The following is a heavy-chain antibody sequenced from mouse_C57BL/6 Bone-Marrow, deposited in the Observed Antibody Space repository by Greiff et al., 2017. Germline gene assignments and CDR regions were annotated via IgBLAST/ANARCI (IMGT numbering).Heavy chain of an antibody. V-gene: IGHV1-81*01. Sequence: VQLVESGAELARPGASVKLSCKASGYTFTSYGISWVKQRTGQGLEWIGEIYPRSGNTYYNEKFKGKATLTADKSSSTAYMELRSLTSEDSSVYFCARRWSFYDHYAMDYWGQGTSVTVSS. CDR1: GYTFTSYG. CDR3: ARRWSFYDHYAMDY. D-gene: IGHD2-3*01. CDR2: IYPRSGNT. J-gene: IGHJ4*01.